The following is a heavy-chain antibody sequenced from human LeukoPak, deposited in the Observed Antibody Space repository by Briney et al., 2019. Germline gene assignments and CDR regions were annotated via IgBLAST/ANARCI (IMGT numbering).Heavy chain of an antibody. CDR2: IYYIGST. Sequence: SETLSLTCAVSGGSNSGNYWSWIRQPPGKGLEWIGYIYYIGSTNYNPSLKSRVTMSVDTSKNQFSLKLNSVTAADTAVYYCARDGFDDGSGKYYYYGMDVWGQGTTVTVSS. CDR1: GGSNSGNY. V-gene: IGHV4-59*01. D-gene: IGHD3-10*01. J-gene: IGHJ6*02. CDR3: ARDGFDDGSGKYYYYGMDV.